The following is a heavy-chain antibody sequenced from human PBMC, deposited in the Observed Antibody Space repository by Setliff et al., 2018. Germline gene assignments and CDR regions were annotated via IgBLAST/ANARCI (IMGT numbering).Heavy chain of an antibody. Sequence: ASVKVSCKASGYTFTSYDINWVRQATGQGLEWMGWMNPNSGNTGYAQKFQGRVTMTRNTSISTAYMELGSLRSEDTAVYYCARGRERDYNFWSGYYTYYYYGMDVWGQGTTVTVS. V-gene: IGHV1-8*02. CDR3: ARGRERDYNFWSGYYTYYYYGMDV. CDR1: GYTFTSYD. D-gene: IGHD3-3*01. J-gene: IGHJ6*02. CDR2: MNPNSGNT.